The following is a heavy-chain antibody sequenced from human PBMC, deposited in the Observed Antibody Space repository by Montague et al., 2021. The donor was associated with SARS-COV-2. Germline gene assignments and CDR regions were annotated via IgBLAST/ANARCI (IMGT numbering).Heavy chain of an antibody. CDR2: IYYSGST. CDR1: GGSISTSPYF. J-gene: IGHJ4*02. CDR3: ARGNRTAVVGTDFDY. V-gene: IGHV4-39*07. D-gene: IGHD6-19*01. Sequence: SETLSLTCTVSGGSISTSPYFWGWIRQPPGKGLEWIGSIYYSGSTYYNPSLKSRVAISIDTSENQFSLKLSSVTAADTAVYYCARGNRTAVVGTDFDYWAREPWSPSPQ.